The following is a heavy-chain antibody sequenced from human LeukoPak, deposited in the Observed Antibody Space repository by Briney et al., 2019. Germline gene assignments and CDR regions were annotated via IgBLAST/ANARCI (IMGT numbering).Heavy chain of an antibody. V-gene: IGHV3-48*03. CDR2: ISSSGSTI. D-gene: IGHD2-15*01. Sequence: GGSLRLSCAASGFTFSSYEMNWVRQAPGRGRVWVSYISSSGSTIYYADSVKGRFTISRDNAKNSLYLQMNSLRAEDTAVYYCARGYCSGGSCYSGYDYWGQGTLVTVSS. CDR3: ARGYCSGGSCYSGYDY. CDR1: GFTFSSYE. J-gene: IGHJ4*02.